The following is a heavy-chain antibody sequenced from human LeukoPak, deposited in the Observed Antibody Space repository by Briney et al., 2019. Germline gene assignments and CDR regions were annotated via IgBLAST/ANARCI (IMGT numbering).Heavy chain of an antibody. CDR1: AFTLSSYA. J-gene: IGHJ4*02. CDR3: AKGRDAPYYFDY. D-gene: IGHD5-24*01. Sequence: GGCLRLSRIPAAFTLSSYAMSWVGQAPGKGLKGVAAISGVGGSTYYADSVNGRFTISRDNSKNTLYLQMNSLGAEDTAIYFCAKGRDAPYYFDYWGQGTLVTVSS. CDR2: ISGVGGST. V-gene: IGHV3-23*01.